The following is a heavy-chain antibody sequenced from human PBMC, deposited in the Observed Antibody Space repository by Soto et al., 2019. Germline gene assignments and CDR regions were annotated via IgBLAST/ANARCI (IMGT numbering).Heavy chain of an antibody. CDR3: ATPYYDSSGYYLWYFDY. D-gene: IGHD3-22*01. J-gene: IGHJ4*02. V-gene: IGHV1-69*06. CDR2: LIPNFDKP. CDR1: GDSFNTFA. Sequence: QVQLVQSGAEVKKPGSSVKLSCKASGDSFNTFAVTWVRQAPGQGLEWMGGLIPNFDKPNYAQKFQGRVTIIADKSTSIRYMQLSSLRSEDTAVYYCATPYYDSSGYYLWYFDYWGQGTLVTVSP.